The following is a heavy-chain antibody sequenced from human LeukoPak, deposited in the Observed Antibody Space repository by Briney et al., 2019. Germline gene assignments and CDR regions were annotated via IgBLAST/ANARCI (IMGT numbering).Heavy chain of an antibody. V-gene: IGHV1-46*01. J-gene: IGHJ5*02. CDR3: ARGAAAGGELLVGFDP. Sequence: GASVKVSCKASGYTFTSYYMHWVRQAPGQGLEWMGIINPSGGSTSYAQKFQGRVTMTRDMSTSTVYMELSSLRSEDTAVYYCARGAAAGGELLVGFDPWGQGTLVTVSS. CDR2: INPSGGST. CDR1: GYTFTSYY. D-gene: IGHD6-13*01.